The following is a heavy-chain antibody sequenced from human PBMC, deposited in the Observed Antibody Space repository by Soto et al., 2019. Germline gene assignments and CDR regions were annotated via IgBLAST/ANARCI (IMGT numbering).Heavy chain of an antibody. D-gene: IGHD3-10*01. J-gene: IGHJ6*02. Sequence: SETLSLTCSVSSGSISSSDYYWSLIRQPPGKGLEWIGYIYYSGRTYYKPSLKSRLSMSIDTSKNQFSLKLTSVTVADTAVYYCARHSSAARWFGELLSPHYYYYGMDVWGQGTTVTVSS. CDR3: ARHSSAARWFGELLSPHYYYYGMDV. CDR2: IYYSGRT. V-gene: IGHV4-30-4*01. CDR1: SGSISSSDYY.